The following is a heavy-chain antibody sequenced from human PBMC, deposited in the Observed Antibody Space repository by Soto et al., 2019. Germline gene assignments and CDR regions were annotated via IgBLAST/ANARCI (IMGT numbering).Heavy chain of an antibody. V-gene: IGHV3-23*01. CDR3: AKSPVAHAAAGRGGGGYFGY. Sequence: EVQLLESGGGLVQPGGSLRLSCAASGFTFSTYAMTWVRQAPGKGLEWVSIISGSGGSTYYADTGNGPITISRDNSKNTLYLQMKGLRADDTAVYYCAKSPVAHAAAGRGGGGYFGYWGQGTLVTVSS. J-gene: IGHJ4*02. D-gene: IGHD6-13*01. CDR2: ISGSGGST. CDR1: GFTFSTYA.